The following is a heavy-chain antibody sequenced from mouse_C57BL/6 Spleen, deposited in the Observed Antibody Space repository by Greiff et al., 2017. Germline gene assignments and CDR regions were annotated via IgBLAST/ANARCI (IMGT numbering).Heavy chain of an antibody. V-gene: IGHV1-26*01. Sequence: VQLKQSGPELVKPGASVKISCKASGYTFTDYYMNWVKQSHGKSLEWIGDINPNNGGTSYNQKFKGKATLTVDKSSSTAYMELRSLTSEDSAVYYCARDGYYGLFAYWGQGTLVTVSA. J-gene: IGHJ3*01. CDR1: GYTFTDYY. CDR2: INPNNGGT. CDR3: ARDGYYGLFAY. D-gene: IGHD2-3*01.